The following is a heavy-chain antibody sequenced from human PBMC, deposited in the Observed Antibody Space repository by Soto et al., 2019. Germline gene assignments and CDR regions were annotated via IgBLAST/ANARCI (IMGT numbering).Heavy chain of an antibody. V-gene: IGHV3-21*01. CDR1: GFTFSSYS. CDR2: ISSSSSYI. D-gene: IGHD6-13*01. Sequence: GRSLRLSCAASGFTFSSYSMNRVRQAPGKGLEWVSSISSSSSYIYYADSVKGRFTISRDNAKNSLYLQMNSLRAEDTAVYYCARVGRSSSWYLDYWGQGTLVTVSS. J-gene: IGHJ4*02. CDR3: ARVGRSSSWYLDY.